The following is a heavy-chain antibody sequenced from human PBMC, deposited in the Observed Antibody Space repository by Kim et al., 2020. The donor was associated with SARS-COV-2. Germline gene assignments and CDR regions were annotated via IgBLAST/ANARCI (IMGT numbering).Heavy chain of an antibody. CDR3: ATVPQSMVRGVNYFDY. Sequence: KFQGRVTMTEDTSTDTAYMELSSLRSENTAVYYCATVPQSMVRGVNYFDYWGQGTLVTVSS. J-gene: IGHJ4*02. V-gene: IGHV1-24*01. D-gene: IGHD3-10*01.